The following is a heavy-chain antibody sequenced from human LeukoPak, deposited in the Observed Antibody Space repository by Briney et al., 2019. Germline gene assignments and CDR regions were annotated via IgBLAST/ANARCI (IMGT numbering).Heavy chain of an antibody. D-gene: IGHD1-26*01. CDR2: ITGSGRST. Sequence: GGSLRLSCAASEFPFSKYAMSWVRQAPGKGLEWVSTITGSGRSTSYAASVKGRFIASRDNSQNTLSLQMNSLRAEDTAVYYCATGGDAFDIWGQGTMVTVSA. CDR1: EFPFSKYA. V-gene: IGHV3-23*01. CDR3: ATGGDAFDI. J-gene: IGHJ3*02.